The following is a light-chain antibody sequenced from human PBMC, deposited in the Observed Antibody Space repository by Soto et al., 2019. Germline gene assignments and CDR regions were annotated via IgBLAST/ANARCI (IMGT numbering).Light chain of an antibody. Sequence: EIVMTQSPATLSVSPGERATLSCRASQSVSTNVAWYQQRPGQAPRLLISGASRRAAGVPGRFSGSGSGTDFTLTISSLQSEDSAVYYCHQYNNSPPYTFGQGTQVEIK. V-gene: IGKV3-15*01. CDR2: GAS. CDR3: HQYNNSPPYT. J-gene: IGKJ2*01. CDR1: QSVSTN.